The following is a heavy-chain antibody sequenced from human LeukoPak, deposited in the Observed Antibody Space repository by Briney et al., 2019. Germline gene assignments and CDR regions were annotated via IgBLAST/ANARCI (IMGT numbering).Heavy chain of an antibody. CDR2: INHSGST. CDR1: GGSFSGYY. J-gene: IGHJ4*02. D-gene: IGHD5-12*01. Sequence: SETLSLTCAVYGGSFSGYYWSWIRQPPGKGLEWIGEINHSGSTNYNPSLKSRVTISVVTSKNQFSLKLSSVTAADTAVYYCARDRRYGGYYDFDYWGQGTLVTVSS. V-gene: IGHV4-34*01. CDR3: ARDRRYGGYYDFDY.